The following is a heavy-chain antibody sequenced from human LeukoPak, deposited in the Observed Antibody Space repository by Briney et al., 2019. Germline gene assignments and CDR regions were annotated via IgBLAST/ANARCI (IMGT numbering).Heavy chain of an antibody. CDR2: IYTSGST. V-gene: IGHV4-4*07. Sequence: SETLSLTCTVSGGSISSYYWSWIRQPAGKGLEWIGRIYTSGSTNYNPSLKSRVTMSVDTSKNQFSLKLSSVTAADTAVYYCARVLPQLVLFAFDIWGQGTMVTVSS. CDR3: ARVLPQLVLFAFDI. J-gene: IGHJ3*02. CDR1: GGSISSYY. D-gene: IGHD6-13*01.